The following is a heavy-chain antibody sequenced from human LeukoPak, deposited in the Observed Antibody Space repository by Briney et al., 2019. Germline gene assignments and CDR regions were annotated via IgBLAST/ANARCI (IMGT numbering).Heavy chain of an antibody. CDR1: GGSFSGYY. Sequence: PSETLSLTCAVYGGSFSGYYWSWIRQPPGKGLEWIGYIYYSGSTNYNPSLKSRVTISVDTSKNQFSLKLSSVTAADTAVYYCARQRDTAMVNFDYWGQGTLVTVSS. D-gene: IGHD5-18*01. CDR2: IYYSGST. CDR3: ARQRDTAMVNFDY. V-gene: IGHV4-59*08. J-gene: IGHJ4*02.